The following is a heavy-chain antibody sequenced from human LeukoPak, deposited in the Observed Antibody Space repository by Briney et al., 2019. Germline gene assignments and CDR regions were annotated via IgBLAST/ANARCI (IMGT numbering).Heavy chain of an antibody. V-gene: IGHV3-30*03. Sequence: PGGSLRLSCAASGFTFSRYGMHWVRQAPDKGLEWVAVMSYDGNNEYYADSVKGRFTISRDSSKNTLHLQMNSLRAEDTAVYYCATYSSLNRREFQYWGQGTLLTVSS. CDR2: MSYDGNNE. J-gene: IGHJ1*01. CDR1: GFTFSRYG. CDR3: ATYSSLNRREFQY. D-gene: IGHD3-22*01.